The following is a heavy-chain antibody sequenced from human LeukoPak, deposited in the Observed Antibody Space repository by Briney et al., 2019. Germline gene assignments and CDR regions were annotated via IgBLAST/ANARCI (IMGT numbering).Heavy chain of an antibody. J-gene: IGHJ6*02. V-gene: IGHV1-2*02. D-gene: IGHD4-17*01. CDR1: GYTFTGYY. CDR3: ARDRTTVTTGYYGMDV. Sequence: ASAKVSCKASGYTFTGYYMHWVRHAPGQGLEWMGWINPNTGVTNYAQKFQGRDTLTRDTSTIPAYMELTRLRSDDTAVYYCARDRTTVTTGYYGMDVWGQGTTVTVSS. CDR2: INPNTGVT.